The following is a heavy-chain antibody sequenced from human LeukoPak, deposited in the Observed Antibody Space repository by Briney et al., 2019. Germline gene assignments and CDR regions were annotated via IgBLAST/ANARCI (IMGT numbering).Heavy chain of an antibody. V-gene: IGHV3-30*18. CDR2: ISYDGSNK. Sequence: PGGSLRLSCAASGFTFSSYAMSWVRQAPGKGLEWVAIISYDGSNKYYADSVKGRFTISRDNSKNTLYLQMNSLRVEDSAVYYCAKTGNYNWNGFDYWGQGTLVTVSS. J-gene: IGHJ4*02. D-gene: IGHD1-20*01. CDR3: AKTGNYNWNGFDY. CDR1: GFTFSSYA.